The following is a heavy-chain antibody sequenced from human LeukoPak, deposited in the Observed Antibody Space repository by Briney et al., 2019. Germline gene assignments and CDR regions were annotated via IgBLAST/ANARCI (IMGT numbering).Heavy chain of an antibody. CDR3: ASTTLAGSRDV. J-gene: IGHJ6*02. CDR1: GFTFSTYW. Sequence: PGGSLRLSCEGYGFTFSTYWMSWVRQAPGKGLEWVANIKQDGSEKYYVDSVKGRFTISRDNAKNSLYLQMNSLRAEDTAVYYCASTTLAGSRDVWGQGTTVTVSS. CDR2: IKQDGSEK. D-gene: IGHD3-3*02. V-gene: IGHV3-7*01.